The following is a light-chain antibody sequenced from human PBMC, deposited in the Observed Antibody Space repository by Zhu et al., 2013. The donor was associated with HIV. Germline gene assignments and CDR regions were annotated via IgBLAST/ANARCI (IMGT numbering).Light chain of an antibody. CDR2: GAT. Sequence: EIVLTQSPGTLSLSPGERATLSCRASQSVSSDFLSWYQQKPGQAPRLVIFGATGRATGIPDRFSGSGSGTEFTLTISRLEPDDFATYYCQQYDSYSLTFGRRD. CDR1: QSVSSDF. V-gene: IGKV3-20*01. J-gene: IGKJ4*01. CDR3: QQYDSYSLT.